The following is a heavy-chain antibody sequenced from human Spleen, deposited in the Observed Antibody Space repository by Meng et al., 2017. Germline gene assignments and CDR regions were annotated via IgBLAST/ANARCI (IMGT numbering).Heavy chain of an antibody. CDR3: ARHTFSGNPGGIDS. CDR2: QCHADDT. J-gene: IGHJ4*02. Sequence: QLQLRESGPGLVKPSETLSLTCTFSGGPISRTGTCGGWIRQPPGKGLEWIGSQCHADDTYYNPSLMGRVTISVDTSKNQVSLKLTSVTAADTSIYYCARHTFSGNPGGIDSWGQGILVTVSS. D-gene: IGHD4-23*01. V-gene: IGHV4-39*01. CDR1: GGPISRTGTC.